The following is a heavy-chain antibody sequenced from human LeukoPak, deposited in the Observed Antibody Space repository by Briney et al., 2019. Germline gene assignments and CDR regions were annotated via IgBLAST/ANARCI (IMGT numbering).Heavy chain of an antibody. D-gene: IGHD4-17*01. J-gene: IGHJ6*03. CDR1: GFTFDDYG. CDR3: ARSRGYGATDCYYYYMDV. CDR2: INWNGGST. V-gene: IGHV3-20*04. Sequence: RTGGSLRLSCAASGFTFDDYGMSWVRQAPGKGLEWVSGINWNGGSTGYADSVKGRFTISRDNAKNSLYLQMNSLRAEDTALYYCARSRGYGATDCYYYYMDVWGKGTTVTVSS.